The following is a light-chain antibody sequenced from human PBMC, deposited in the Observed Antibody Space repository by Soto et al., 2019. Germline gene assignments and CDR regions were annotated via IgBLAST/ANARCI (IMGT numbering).Light chain of an antibody. CDR2: EVT. J-gene: IGLJ2*01. V-gene: IGLV2-14*01. CDR3: YYYTRNVTAHII. CDR1: SSDVGAYNF. Sequence: QSALTQPASVSGSPGQSITISCTGTSSDVGAYNFVSWYQHHPDKAPKLIIYEVTYRPSGVSSRFSGSKSANTASLTISGLQTEDEDHESCYYYTRNVTAHIIFGGGTKLTVL.